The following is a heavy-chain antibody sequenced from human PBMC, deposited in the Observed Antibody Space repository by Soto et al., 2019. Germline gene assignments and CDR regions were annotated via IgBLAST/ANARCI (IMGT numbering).Heavy chain of an antibody. V-gene: IGHV1-3*01. CDR2: INAGNGNT. Sequence: GGSVKGSCKASGYTFTSYAMHWGRPAPGQRVGGMGWINAGNGNTKYSQKFQGRVTITRDTSASTAYMELSSLRSEDTAVYYCARDGDVDCISTSCYVYFDYWGQGTLVTVSS. J-gene: IGHJ4*02. CDR1: GYTFTSYA. CDR3: ARDGDVDCISTSCYVYFDY. D-gene: IGHD2-2*01.